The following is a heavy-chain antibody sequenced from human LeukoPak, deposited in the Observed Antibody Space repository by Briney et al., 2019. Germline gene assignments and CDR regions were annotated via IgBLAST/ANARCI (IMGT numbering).Heavy chain of an antibody. Sequence: PGGSLRLSCVASGFSFTMYGIHWVREAPGKGLEWVAVISTDGNNEYYANSVKGRFTISRDNSKNTVYLQMTSLRTEDTAVYYCAKDQIGWAPGYVSGPLDQWGQGTLVTVSS. CDR3: AKDQIGWAPGYVSGPLDQ. CDR2: ISTDGNNE. CDR1: GFSFTMYG. J-gene: IGHJ4*02. V-gene: IGHV3-30*18. D-gene: IGHD6-19*01.